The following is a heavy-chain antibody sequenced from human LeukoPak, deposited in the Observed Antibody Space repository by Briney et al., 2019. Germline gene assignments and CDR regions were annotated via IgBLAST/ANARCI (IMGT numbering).Heavy chain of an antibody. CDR1: GGSISSYS. J-gene: IGHJ6*02. Sequence: SETLSLTCTVSGGSISSYSWSWIRQPAGQGLEWIGRIYISGNTNYNPSLKSRVTMSVDTSKNQLSLKLSSVTAADTAVYYCARVMTYYFYGMDVWGQGTTVTVSS. D-gene: IGHD3-16*01. CDR3: ARVMTYYFYGMDV. V-gene: IGHV4-4*07. CDR2: IYISGNT.